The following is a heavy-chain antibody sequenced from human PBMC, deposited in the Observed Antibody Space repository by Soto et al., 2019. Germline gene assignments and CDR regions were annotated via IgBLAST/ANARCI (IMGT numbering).Heavy chain of an antibody. D-gene: IGHD3-10*01. J-gene: IGHJ6*02. CDR3: SRHGAAVLYYYGMDV. CDR1: GASISTSTYY. V-gene: IGHV4-39*01. Sequence: SETLSLTCTVSGASISTSTYYWAWVRQPPGKGLEWIGYIYYTGDTFYNPSLKSRVTISVDTSIHQFSLTLTSATAADTATYYCSRHGAAVLYYYGMDVWGQGTAVTVSS. CDR2: IYYTGDT.